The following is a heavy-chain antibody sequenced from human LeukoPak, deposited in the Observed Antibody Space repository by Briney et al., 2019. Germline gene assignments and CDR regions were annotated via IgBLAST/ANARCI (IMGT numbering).Heavy chain of an antibody. V-gene: IGHV4-59*11. Sequence: PSETLSLTCTVSGGSISSHYWSWIRQPPGKGLEWIGYIYYSGSTNYNPSLKSRVTISVDTSENQFSLKLSSVTAADTAVYYCARMELITMVRGVTGWFDPWGQGTLVTVSS. J-gene: IGHJ5*02. CDR2: IYYSGST. CDR1: GGSISSHY. D-gene: IGHD3-10*01. CDR3: ARMELITMVRGVTGWFDP.